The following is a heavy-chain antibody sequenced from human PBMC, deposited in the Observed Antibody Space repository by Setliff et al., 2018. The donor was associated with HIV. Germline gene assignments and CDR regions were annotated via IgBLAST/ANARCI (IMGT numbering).Heavy chain of an antibody. Sequence: SETLSLTCTVSGGSISSSSHYWGWIRQPPGKGLEWIGSMSFSGNTYNNPSLKSRVTISVDTSKNQFSLKLSSVTAADTAVYYCARDDHGDYTVFDIWGQGTMVTVSS. V-gene: IGHV4-39*07. CDR1: GGSISSSSHY. CDR2: MSFSGNT. CDR3: ARDDHGDYTVFDI. D-gene: IGHD4-17*01. J-gene: IGHJ3*02.